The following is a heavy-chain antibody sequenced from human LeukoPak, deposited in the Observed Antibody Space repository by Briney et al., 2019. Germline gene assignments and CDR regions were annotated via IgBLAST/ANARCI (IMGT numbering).Heavy chain of an antibody. CDR3: ARTRGRNWFDP. Sequence: SETLSLTCTVSGGSISSGSYYWSWIRQPAGKGLEWIGRIYSSGSTNYNPSLKSRVTISLDTSKNQFSLKLSSVTAADTAVYYCARTRGRNWFDPWGQGTLVTVSS. CDR2: IYSSGST. J-gene: IGHJ5*02. V-gene: IGHV4-61*02. D-gene: IGHD1-1*01. CDR1: GGSISSGSYY.